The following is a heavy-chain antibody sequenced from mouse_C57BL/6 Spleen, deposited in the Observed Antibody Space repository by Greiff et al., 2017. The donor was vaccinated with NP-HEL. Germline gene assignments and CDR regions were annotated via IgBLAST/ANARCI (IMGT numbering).Heavy chain of an antibody. J-gene: IGHJ4*01. V-gene: IGHV1-64*01. Sequence: QVQLKQSGAELVKPGASVKLSCKASGYTFTSYWMHWVKQRPGQGLEWIGMIHPNSGSTNYNEKFKSKATLTVDKSSSTAYMQLSSLTSEDSAVYYCARRGYGSSNYAMDYWGQGTSVTVSS. CDR1: GYTFTSYW. D-gene: IGHD1-1*01. CDR2: IHPNSGST. CDR3: ARRGYGSSNYAMDY.